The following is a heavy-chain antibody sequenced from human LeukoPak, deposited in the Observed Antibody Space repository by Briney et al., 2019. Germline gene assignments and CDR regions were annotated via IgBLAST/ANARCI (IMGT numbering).Heavy chain of an antibody. Sequence: GGSLRLSCAASGFTFDDYAMHWVRQAPGKGLEWVSGISWNSGSIGYADSVKGRFTISRDNAKNSLYLQMNSLRAEDTALYYCAKDGTIFGVVIASYYYYGMDVWGQGTTVTVSS. J-gene: IGHJ6*02. D-gene: IGHD3-3*01. V-gene: IGHV3-9*01. CDR2: ISWNSGSI. CDR3: AKDGTIFGVVIASYYYYGMDV. CDR1: GFTFDDYA.